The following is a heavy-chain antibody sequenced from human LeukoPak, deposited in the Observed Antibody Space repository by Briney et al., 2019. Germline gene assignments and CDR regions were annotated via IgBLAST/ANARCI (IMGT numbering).Heavy chain of an antibody. CDR1: GGSISSYY. CDR2: IYTSGST. V-gene: IGHV4-4*07. Sequence: SETLSLTCTVSGGSISSYYWSWIRQPAGKGLERIGRIYTSGSTNYNPSLKSRVTMSVDTSKNQFSLKLSSVTAADTAVYYCAREGYCSSTSCYRHYYYYGMNVWGQGTTVTVSS. CDR3: AREGYCSSTSCYRHYYYYGMNV. D-gene: IGHD2-2*01. J-gene: IGHJ6*02.